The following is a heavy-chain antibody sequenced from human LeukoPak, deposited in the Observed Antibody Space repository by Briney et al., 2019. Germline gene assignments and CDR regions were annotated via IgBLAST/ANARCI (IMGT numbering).Heavy chain of an antibody. CDR1: GFTFSSYW. Sequence: GGSLRLSCAASGFTFSSYWMHWVRQAPGKGLVWVSRINSDGSSTSYADSVKGRFTISRDNAKNTLYLQMNSLRAEDTAVYYCARVAAGYSVNYFDYWGQGTLVTVSS. J-gene: IGHJ4*02. D-gene: IGHD4-23*01. CDR2: INSDGSST. CDR3: ARVAAGYSVNYFDY. V-gene: IGHV3-74*01.